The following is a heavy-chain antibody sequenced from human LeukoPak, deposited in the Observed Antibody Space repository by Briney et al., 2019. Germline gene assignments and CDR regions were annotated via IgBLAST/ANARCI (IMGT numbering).Heavy chain of an antibody. Sequence: SETLSLTSTVSGGSISSYYWSWIRQPPGKGLEWIGYIYYSGSTNYNPSLKSRVTISVDTSKNQFSLKLSSVTAADTAVYYCARDRYSSTSWFDPWGQGTLVTVSS. CDR3: ARDRYSSTSWFDP. CDR2: IYYSGST. CDR1: GGSISSYY. D-gene: IGHD6-19*01. J-gene: IGHJ5*02. V-gene: IGHV4-59*01.